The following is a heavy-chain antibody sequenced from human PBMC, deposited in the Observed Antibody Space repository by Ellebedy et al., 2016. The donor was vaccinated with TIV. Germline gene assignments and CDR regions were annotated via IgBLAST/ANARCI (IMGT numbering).Heavy chain of an antibody. J-gene: IGHJ4*02. Sequence: SVKVSCXASGGTFSSYVITWVRQAPGQGLEWMGGIMSIFETSHYAQNFQGRVTITADKSTTTAYMELSSLGAEDTAVYYCVRTKVRGVPGFDYWGQGTLVTVSS. D-gene: IGHD3-10*01. CDR1: GGTFSSYV. CDR2: IMSIFETS. V-gene: IGHV1-69*06. CDR3: VRTKVRGVPGFDY.